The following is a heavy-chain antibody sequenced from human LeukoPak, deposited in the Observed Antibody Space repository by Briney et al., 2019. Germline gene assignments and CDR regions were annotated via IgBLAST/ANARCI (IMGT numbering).Heavy chain of an antibody. Sequence: GGSLRLSCAASGFTFSSYWMHWVRQAPGKGLVWVSRINSDGSSTSYADSVKGRFTISRDNAKNTLYLQMNCLRAEDTAVYYCAREFHYYGSGRSTYGMDVWGQGTTVTVSS. CDR2: INSDGSST. CDR3: AREFHYYGSGRSTYGMDV. J-gene: IGHJ6*02. D-gene: IGHD3-10*01. V-gene: IGHV3-74*01. CDR1: GFTFSSYW.